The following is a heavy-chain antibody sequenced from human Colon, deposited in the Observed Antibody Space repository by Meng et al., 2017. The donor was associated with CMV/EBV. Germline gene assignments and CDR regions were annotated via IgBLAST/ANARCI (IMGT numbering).Heavy chain of an antibody. CDR2: INPNSGGT. V-gene: IGHV1-2*02. CDR3: ARDIDDYEDY. Sequence: ASVKVSCKASGGTFSSYAISWVRQAPGQGLEWMGWINPNSGGTNYAQKFQGRVTMTRDTSISTAYMELSRLRSDDTAVYYCARDIDDYEDYWGQGTLVTVSS. J-gene: IGHJ4*02. CDR1: GGTFSSYA. D-gene: IGHD5-12*01.